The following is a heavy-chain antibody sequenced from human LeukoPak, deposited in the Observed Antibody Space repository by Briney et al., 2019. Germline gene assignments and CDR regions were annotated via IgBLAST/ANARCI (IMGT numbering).Heavy chain of an antibody. J-gene: IGHJ6*02. CDR1: GGTFSSYA. Sequence: SVKVSCKDSGGTFSSYAISWVRQAPGQGLEWMGGIIPIFGTANYAQKFQGRVTITADESTSTAYMELSSLRSEDTAVSYCARDRPPLPDVWGQGTTVTVSS. V-gene: IGHV1-69*13. CDR3: ARDRPPLPDV. CDR2: IIPIFGTA.